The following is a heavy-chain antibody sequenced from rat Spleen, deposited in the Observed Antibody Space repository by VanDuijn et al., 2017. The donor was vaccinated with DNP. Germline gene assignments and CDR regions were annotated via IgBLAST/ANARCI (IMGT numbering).Heavy chain of an antibody. CDR3: ARWNIGTSTLDY. CDR1: GSSITRNY. CDR2: ISYSGRT. D-gene: IGHD1-5*01. Sequence: EVQLQESGPGLVKPSQPLSLTCSVTGSSITRNYWGWIREFPGNKMEWIGHISYSGRTTYNPSLKSRISITRDTSKNQFFLQLSSVTTEDTATYYCARWNIGTSTLDYWGQGVMVTVSS. V-gene: IGHV3-1*01. J-gene: IGHJ2*01.